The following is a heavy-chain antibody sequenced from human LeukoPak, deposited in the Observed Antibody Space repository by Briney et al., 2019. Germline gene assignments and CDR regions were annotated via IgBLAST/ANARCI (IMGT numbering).Heavy chain of an antibody. J-gene: IGHJ4*02. V-gene: IGHV3-21*01. CDR1: GFTFSSYS. D-gene: IGHD3-16*02. Sequence: GGSLRLSCAASGFTFSSYSMNWVRQAPGKGPEWVSSISSSSSYIYYADSVKGRFTISRDNAKNSLYLQMNSLRAEDTAVYYCARGGDDYVWGSYRYSYFDYWGQGTLVTVSS. CDR2: ISSSSSYI. CDR3: ARGGDDYVWGSYRYSYFDY.